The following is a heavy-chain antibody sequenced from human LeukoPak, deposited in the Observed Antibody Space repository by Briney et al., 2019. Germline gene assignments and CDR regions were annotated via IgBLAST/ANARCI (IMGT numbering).Heavy chain of an antibody. Sequence: SETLSLTCTVSGGSISSYYWSWIRQPPGKGLEWIGYIYYSGSTNHNPSLKSRVTISVDTSKNQFSLKLSSVTAADTAVYYCARTSSSGWYVDGMDVWGQGTTVTVSS. CDR1: GGSISSYY. V-gene: IGHV4-59*01. J-gene: IGHJ6*02. D-gene: IGHD6-19*01. CDR3: ARTSSSGWYVDGMDV. CDR2: IYYSGST.